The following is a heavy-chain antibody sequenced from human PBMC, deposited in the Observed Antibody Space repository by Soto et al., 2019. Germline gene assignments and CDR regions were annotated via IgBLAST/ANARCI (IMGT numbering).Heavy chain of an antibody. J-gene: IGHJ4*02. CDR3: TTLVRGVIYY. D-gene: IGHD3-10*01. CDR1: GFTFSNAW. Sequence: GGSLRLSCAASGFTFSNAWMSWVRQAPGKGLEWVGRIKSKTGGGTTDYAAPVNSRLNISRDDSKNTLYLQMNSLKTEDTAVYYCTTLVRGVIYYWGQGTLVTVSS. V-gene: IGHV3-15*01. CDR2: IKSKTGGGTT.